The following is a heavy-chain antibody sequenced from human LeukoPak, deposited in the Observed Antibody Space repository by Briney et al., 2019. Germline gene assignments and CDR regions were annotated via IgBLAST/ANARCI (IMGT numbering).Heavy chain of an antibody. J-gene: IGHJ4*02. CDR3: AKDLWTGTTLFDY. D-gene: IGHD1-7*01. CDR2: IIPIFGTA. CDR1: GGTFSSYA. V-gene: IGHV1-69*13. Sequence: ASVKVSCKASGGTFSSYAISWVRQAPGQGLEWMGGIIPIFGTANYAQKFQGRVTITADESTSTAYMELSSLRSEDTAVYYCAKDLWTGTTLFDYWGQGTLVTVSS.